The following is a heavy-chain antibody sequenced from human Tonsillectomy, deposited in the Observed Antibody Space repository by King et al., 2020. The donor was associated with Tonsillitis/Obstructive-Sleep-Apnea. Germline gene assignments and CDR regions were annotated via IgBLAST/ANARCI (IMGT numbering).Heavy chain of an antibody. V-gene: IGHV3-30*18. CDR2: MSYDGSNK. CDR3: AKPLTSFGVVDAFDI. Sequence: HVQLVESGGGVVQPGRSLRLSCAASGFSFSSYGMHWVRQAPGKGLEWVALMSYDGSNKYYADSVKGRFTISRDNSKHTLYLQMNSLRAEDTAVYYCAKPLTSFGVVDAFDIWGQGTMVTVSS. J-gene: IGHJ3*02. CDR1: GFSFSSYG. D-gene: IGHD3-3*01.